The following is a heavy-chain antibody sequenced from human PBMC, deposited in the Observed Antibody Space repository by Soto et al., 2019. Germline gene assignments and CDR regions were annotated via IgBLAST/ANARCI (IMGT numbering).Heavy chain of an antibody. CDR1: GYTFTTYY. CDR2: ISTDGGRT. V-gene: IGHV1-46*01. J-gene: IGHJ4*02. CDR3: ATRDPGHY. Sequence: QVQLVQSGAEVKKPGASVKVSCKASGYTFTTYYMHWVRQAPAQGLEWMGIISTDGGRTSYAQKFQGRVTMTRDTSTITIYMELSSLRSEDTAVYYCATRDPGHYWGQGTLVTVSS.